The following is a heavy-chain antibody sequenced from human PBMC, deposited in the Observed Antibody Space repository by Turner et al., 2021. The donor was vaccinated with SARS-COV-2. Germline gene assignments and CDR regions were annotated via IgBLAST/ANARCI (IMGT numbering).Heavy chain of an antibody. CDR2: IYDSGST. D-gene: IGHD3-22*01. CDR3: AGEEVVFRASHTLYYYGMDV. CDR1: GCSIRSSSYY. J-gene: IGHJ6*02. Sequence: QLQLQESGPGLVKPSETLSLTCTVSGCSIRSSSYYWGWIRQPPGKGLEWIGSIYDSGSTYYNPSLKSRVTISVDTSKNQFSLKLSSVTAADTAVYYCAGEEVVFRASHTLYYYGMDVWGQGTTVTVSS. V-gene: IGHV4-39*01.